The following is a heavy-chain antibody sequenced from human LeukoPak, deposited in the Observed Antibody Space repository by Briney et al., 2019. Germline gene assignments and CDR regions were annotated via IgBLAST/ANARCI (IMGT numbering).Heavy chain of an antibody. CDR2: IRYDGSNK. CDR1: GFTFSSYG. V-gene: IGHV3-30*02. Sequence: PGGSLRLSCEASGFTFSSYGMHWVRQAPGKGLEWVAFIRYDGSNKYYADSVKGRFTISRNNSKNTLYLQMNSLRAEDTAIYYCARDLRIVSGSYLDYWGQGTLVTVSS. J-gene: IGHJ4*02. CDR3: ARDLRIVSGSYLDY. D-gene: IGHD1-26*01.